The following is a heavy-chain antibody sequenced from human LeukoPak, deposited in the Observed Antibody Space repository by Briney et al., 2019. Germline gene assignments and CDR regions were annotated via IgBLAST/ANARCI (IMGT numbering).Heavy chain of an antibody. D-gene: IGHD3-22*01. J-gene: IGHJ4*02. Sequence: SQTLSLTCAVSGGSICSGGYSWSWIRQPPGKGLEWIGYIYHSGSTYYNPSLKSRVTISVDRSKNQFSLKLSSVTAADTAVYYCARVRGLGYYDSSGYLDYWGQGTLVTVSS. CDR2: IYHSGST. CDR3: ARVRGLGYYDSSGYLDY. V-gene: IGHV4-30-2*01. CDR1: GGSICSGGYS.